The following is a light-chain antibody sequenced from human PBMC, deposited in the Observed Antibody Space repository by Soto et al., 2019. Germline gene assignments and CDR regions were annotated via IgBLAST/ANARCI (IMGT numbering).Light chain of an antibody. CDR2: EDN. J-gene: IGLJ2*01. Sequence: NFMLTQPHSVSESPGKTVTISCTRSSGSIASNYVQWYQQRPGSAPTTVIYEDNQRPSWVPARFSGAIDSSTNSASLIIAVLKTEDEADYCCQSYGSTTVVFGGGTKLTVL. CDR3: QSYGSTTVV. CDR1: SGSIASNY. V-gene: IGLV6-57*04.